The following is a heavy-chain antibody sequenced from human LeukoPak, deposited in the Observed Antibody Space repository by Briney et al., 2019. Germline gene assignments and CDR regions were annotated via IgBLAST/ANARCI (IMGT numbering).Heavy chain of an antibody. J-gene: IGHJ4*02. D-gene: IGHD2-2*01. V-gene: IGHV4-34*01. Sequence: PSETLSLTCAVYGGSFSGYSWSWIRQPPGKGLEWIGEINHSGSTNYNPSLKSRVTISVDTSKNQFSLKLSSVTAADTAVYYCARARVVPAATFDYWGQGTLVTVSS. CDR3: ARARVVPAATFDY. CDR1: GGSFSGYS. CDR2: INHSGST.